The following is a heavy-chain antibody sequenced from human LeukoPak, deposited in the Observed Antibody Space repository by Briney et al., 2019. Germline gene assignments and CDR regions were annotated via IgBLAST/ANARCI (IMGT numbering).Heavy chain of an antibody. CDR2: IYYSGTT. CDR3: ARGADRFLEWSRLDY. Sequence: SETLSLTCSVSGGSISSSSYYWGWIRQPPGKGLESNGSIYYSGTTYYNPSLKSRVTISVDTSKNQLSLKLSSVTAADTAVYYCARGADRFLEWSRLDYWGQGTLVTVSS. CDR1: GGSISSSSYY. J-gene: IGHJ4*02. D-gene: IGHD3-3*01. V-gene: IGHV4-39*07.